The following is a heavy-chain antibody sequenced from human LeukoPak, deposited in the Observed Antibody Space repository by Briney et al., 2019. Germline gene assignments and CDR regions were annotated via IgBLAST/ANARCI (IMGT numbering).Heavy chain of an antibody. V-gene: IGHV3-23*01. CDR3: GMDPNGDYIGAFDF. D-gene: IGHD4-17*01. CDR2: ITGSGRGT. J-gene: IGHJ3*01. CDR1: GFIFSDYA. Sequence: GGSLRLSCAASGFIFSDYAMTWVRQIPGKGLEWVSSITGSGRGTQYGDSVKGRFTVSRDNSKNTLYLQMDSLRVKDTALYYCGMDPNGDYIGAFDFWGQGTLVTVSS.